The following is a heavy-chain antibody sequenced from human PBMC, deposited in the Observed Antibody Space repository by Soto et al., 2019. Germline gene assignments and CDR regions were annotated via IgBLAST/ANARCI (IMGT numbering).Heavy chain of an antibody. CDR1: GFTFSSYA. D-gene: IGHD2-21*02. CDR3: ARMTRIDY. J-gene: IGHJ4*02. CDR2: ISYDGSNK. Sequence: SLRLSCAASGFTFSSYAMHWVRQAPGKGLEWVAVISYDGSNKYYADSVKGRVTISRDNSKNTLYLQMNSLRAEDTAGYYCARMTRIDYWGQGTLVTVSS. V-gene: IGHV3-30-3*01.